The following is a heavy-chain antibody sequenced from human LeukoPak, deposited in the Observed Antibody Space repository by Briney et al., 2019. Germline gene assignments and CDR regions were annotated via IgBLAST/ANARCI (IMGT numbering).Heavy chain of an antibody. CDR3: ASLVVTDNWAFDI. D-gene: IGHD2-21*02. Sequence: GGSLRLSCAASGFTFSSYWMHWVRQAPGERLVWVSRINNDASSTSYADSVKGRFTISRDNAKNTLYLQMNSLRAGDTAVYYCASLVVTDNWAFDIWGQGTMVIVSS. CDR1: GFTFSSYW. CDR2: INNDASST. J-gene: IGHJ3*02. V-gene: IGHV3-74*01.